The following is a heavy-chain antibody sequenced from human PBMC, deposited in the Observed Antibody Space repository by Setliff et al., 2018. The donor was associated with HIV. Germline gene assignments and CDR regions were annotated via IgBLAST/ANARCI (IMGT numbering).Heavy chain of an antibody. CDR2: IYYSGDT. V-gene: IGHV4-59*08. CDR1: GGSITSHY. J-gene: IGHJ5*02. Sequence: SETLSLTCSVSGGSITSHYWSWIRQPPGKGLEWIGYIYYSGDTTYNPSLKSRVTLSIHTSKIQFSLRLTSVTAADTAVYYCARHPYYYDSSGYHAPNWFDPWGQGTLVTVSS. CDR3: ARHPYYYDSSGYHAPNWFDP. D-gene: IGHD3-22*01.